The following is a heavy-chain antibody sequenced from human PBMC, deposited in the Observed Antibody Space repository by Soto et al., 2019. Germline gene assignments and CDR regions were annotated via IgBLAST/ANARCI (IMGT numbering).Heavy chain of an antibody. V-gene: IGHV3-7*01. J-gene: IGHJ6*02. CDR2: IKQDGSEK. CDR1: GFTFSSYW. CDR3: ARDLGWDILTGYYYRPLGMDV. Sequence: PGGSLRLSCAASGFTFSSYWMSWVRQAPGKGLEWVANIKQDGSEKYYVDSVKGRFTISRDNAKNSLYLKMNSLRAEDTAVYYCARDLGWDILTGYYYRPLGMDVWGQGTTVTVSS. D-gene: IGHD3-9*01.